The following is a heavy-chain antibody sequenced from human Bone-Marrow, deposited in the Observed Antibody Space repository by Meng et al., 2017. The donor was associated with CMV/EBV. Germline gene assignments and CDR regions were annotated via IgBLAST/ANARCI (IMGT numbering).Heavy chain of an antibody. CDR3: AREVISVWREKKRCDP. Sequence: GESLKISCAASGFTFSSYAMSWVRQAPGKGLEWVANIKQDGSEKYYVDSVKGRFTISRDNAKNSLYLQMNSLRAEDTAVYYCAREVISVWREKKRCDPWGQGNLVNVPS. CDR1: GFTFSSYA. CDR2: IKQDGSEK. D-gene: IGHD2-21*01. V-gene: IGHV3-7*01. J-gene: IGHJ5*02.